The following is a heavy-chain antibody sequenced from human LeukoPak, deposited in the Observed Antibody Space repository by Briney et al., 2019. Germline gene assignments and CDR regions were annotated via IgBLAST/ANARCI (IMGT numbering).Heavy chain of an antibody. CDR2: IYSGGST. Sequence: PGGSLRLSCAASGFTVSSNYMSWVRQAPGKGLERVSIIYSGGSTYYADSVKGRFIVSRDSSENTLYLQMNSLSVEDTAVYFCARDYGYMDVWGKGTTVTVSS. J-gene: IGHJ6*03. CDR1: GFTVSSNY. CDR3: ARDYGYMDV. V-gene: IGHV3-66*02. D-gene: IGHD3-16*01.